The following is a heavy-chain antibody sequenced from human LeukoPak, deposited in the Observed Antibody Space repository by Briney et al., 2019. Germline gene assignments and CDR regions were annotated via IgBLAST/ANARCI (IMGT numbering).Heavy chain of an antibody. CDR2: ISYDGSNK. V-gene: IGHV3-30*01. D-gene: IGHD3-3*01. Sequence: GGSLRLSCAASGCTFSSYAMHWVRQAPGKGLEWVAVISYDGSNKYYADSVKGLFIISRDNSNITLYLQMNSLRAEDTAVYYCASSTYYDFWSGSPHAFDIWGQGTMVTVSS. CDR3: ASSTYYDFWSGSPHAFDI. J-gene: IGHJ3*02. CDR1: GCTFSSYA.